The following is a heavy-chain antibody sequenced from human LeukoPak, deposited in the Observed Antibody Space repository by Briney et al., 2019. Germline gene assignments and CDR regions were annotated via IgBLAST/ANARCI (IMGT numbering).Heavy chain of an antibody. J-gene: IGHJ4*02. V-gene: IGHV4-59*08. D-gene: IGHD5-18*01. CDR1: GGSISSYY. Sequence: QVQLQESGPGLVKPSETLSLTCTVSGGSISSYYWSWIRQPPGKGLEWIGYIYYSGSTYYNPSLKSRVTISVDTSKNQFSLKLSSVTAADTAVYYCASTAMVITYFDYWGQGTLVTVSS. CDR2: IYYSGST. CDR3: ASTAMVITYFDY.